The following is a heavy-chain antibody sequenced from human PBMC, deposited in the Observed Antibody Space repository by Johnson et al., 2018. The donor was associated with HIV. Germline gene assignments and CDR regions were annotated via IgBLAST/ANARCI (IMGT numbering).Heavy chain of an antibody. Sequence: VHLVESGGGLVQPGGSLRLSCAASGFIFNKYAMNWVRQAPGKGLEWVSAISGSGSGTYYADSVKGRFTVSRDNSNNTLHLQMKSLRAEDMGLYYCAKVGLEGREEGVGAFEIWGRGAMVTVSS. CDR2: ISGSGSGT. CDR1: GFIFNKYA. V-gene: IGHV3-23*04. J-gene: IGHJ3*02. D-gene: IGHD3-3*01. CDR3: AKVGLEGREEGVGAFEI.